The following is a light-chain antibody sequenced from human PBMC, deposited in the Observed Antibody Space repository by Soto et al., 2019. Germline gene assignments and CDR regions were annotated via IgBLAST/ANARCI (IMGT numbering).Light chain of an antibody. CDR2: DTS. J-gene: IGLJ3*02. CDR1: TGSVTSGHY. CDR3: LLFDSGVRV. V-gene: IGLV7-46*01. Sequence: QAVVTQEPSLTVSPGGTVTLTCDSSTGSVTSGHYPYWFQQKPGQAPKTLIYDTSNKHAWTPARFSGSLLGGKAALTLSGAQPEDEAYYNCLLFDSGVRVFGGGTKHTVL.